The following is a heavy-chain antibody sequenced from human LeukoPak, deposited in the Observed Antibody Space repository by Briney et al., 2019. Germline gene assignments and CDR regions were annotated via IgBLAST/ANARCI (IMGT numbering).Heavy chain of an antibody. CDR1: GFTFSSYA. CDR2: ISGSGGST. V-gene: IGHV3-23*01. J-gene: IGHJ4*02. D-gene: IGHD5-24*01. Sequence: GGSLRLSCAASGFTFSSYAMSWVRQAPGKGLEWVSAISGSGGSTYYADSVKGRFTISRDNSKNTLYLQMNSLGAEDTAVYYCAKGRIGFDGYNPPDFDYWGQGTLVTVSS. CDR3: AKGRIGFDGYNPPDFDY.